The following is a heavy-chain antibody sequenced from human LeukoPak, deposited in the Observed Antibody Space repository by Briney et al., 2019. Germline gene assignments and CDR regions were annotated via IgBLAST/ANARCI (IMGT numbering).Heavy chain of an antibody. Sequence: ASVKASCKASGYTFTGYYMHWVRQAPGQGLEWMGWINPNSGGTNYAQKFQGRVTMTRDTSISTAYMELSRLRSDDTAVYYCARAIIVVVPAAISWFDPWGQGTLVTVSS. J-gene: IGHJ5*01. CDR2: INPNSGGT. V-gene: IGHV1-2*02. CDR3: ARAIIVVVPAAISWFDP. CDR1: GYTFTGYY. D-gene: IGHD2-2*01.